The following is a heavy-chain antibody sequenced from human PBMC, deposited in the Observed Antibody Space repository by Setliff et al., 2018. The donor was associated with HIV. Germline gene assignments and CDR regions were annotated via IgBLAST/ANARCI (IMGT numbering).Heavy chain of an antibody. CDR3: ARPGGSYGDYGWYLRF. V-gene: IGHV1-2*06. Sequence: ASVKVSCKASGYTFTGYYIHWARQAPGQGLEWMGRINPNSGGTNYAQKFQDRVTMTRDTSISTAYMELRSLRSDDTAMYYCARPGGSYGDYGWYLRFWGQGTLVTV. D-gene: IGHD4-17*01. CDR1: GYTFTGYY. J-gene: IGHJ4*02. CDR2: INPNSGGT.